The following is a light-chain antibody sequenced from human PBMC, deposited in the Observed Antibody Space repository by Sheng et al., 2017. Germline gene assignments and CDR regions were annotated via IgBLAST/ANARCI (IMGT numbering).Light chain of an antibody. J-gene: IGKJ2*01. Sequence: DIQMTQSPSSVSASVGERVTITCRASQSISNSLNWYQQRPGKAPKALIYAASTLQSGVPSRFRGSGAGTVFTVTITNLQPEDFGTYYCQQTYSTPYTLVQGT. CDR2: AAS. CDR1: QSISNS. CDR3: QQTYSTPYT. V-gene: IGKV1-39*01.